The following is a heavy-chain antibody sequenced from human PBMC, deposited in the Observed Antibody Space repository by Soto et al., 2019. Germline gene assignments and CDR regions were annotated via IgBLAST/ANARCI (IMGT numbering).Heavy chain of an antibody. Sequence: QVQLQESGPGLVKPSQTLSLTCTVSGDSINSGSYYWSWIRQHAGTGLEWIGYIYYSGSIYYNPSLKSRVTISLDSSMNQFSLRLNSVTAADTAVYYCATGIAWEVLHAYWCQGTLLTVSS. CDR2: IYYSGSI. CDR3: ATGIAWEVLHAY. D-gene: IGHD1-26*01. V-gene: IGHV4-31*03. J-gene: IGHJ4*02. CDR1: GDSINSGSYY.